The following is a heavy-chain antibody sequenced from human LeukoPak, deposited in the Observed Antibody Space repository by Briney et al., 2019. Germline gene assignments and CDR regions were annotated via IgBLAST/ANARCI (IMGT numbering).Heavy chain of an antibody. Sequence: GGSLRLSCVASGFTFSGYSMNRVRQAPGKGLEWVSLITTTSSYIYYADSVKGRFTISRDNAKNSLYLQMNSLRAEDTAVYYCARVLTGYSYYYYYYMDVWGKGTTVTVSS. CDR3: ARVLTGYSYYYYYYMDV. CDR1: GFTFSGYS. D-gene: IGHD3-9*01. J-gene: IGHJ6*03. V-gene: IGHV3-21*01. CDR2: ITTTSSYI.